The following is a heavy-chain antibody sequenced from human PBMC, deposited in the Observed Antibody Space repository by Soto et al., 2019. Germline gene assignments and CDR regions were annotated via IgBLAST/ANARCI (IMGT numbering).Heavy chain of an antibody. CDR1: GGSFSSYA. CDR2: IIPIVGTG. V-gene: IGHV1-69*13. CDR3: TRDLRAAGRPGMDV. J-gene: IGHJ6*02. D-gene: IGHD6-13*01. Sequence: SVKVSCKASGGSFSSYAISWVRQAPGQGLEWMGGIIPIVGTGNYAQNFQGRVTITADESTSTAYMELSSLRSEDTAMYYCTRDLRAAGRPGMDVWGQGTTVTSP.